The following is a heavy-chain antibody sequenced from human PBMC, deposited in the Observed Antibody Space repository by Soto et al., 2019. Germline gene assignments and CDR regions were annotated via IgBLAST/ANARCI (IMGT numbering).Heavy chain of an antibody. CDR3: ARHGFYGFDI. Sequence: GDSLKISCEGSGYPFPTYWITWVRQMPGKGLEWMGRIDPHDSYTTYGPSFQGHVSISIDKSIRTAYLQWSSLKASDTAIYYCARHGFYGFDIWGRGTMVTVSS. CDR1: GYPFPTYW. J-gene: IGHJ3*02. CDR2: IDPHDSYT. D-gene: IGHD2-2*03. V-gene: IGHV5-10-1*01.